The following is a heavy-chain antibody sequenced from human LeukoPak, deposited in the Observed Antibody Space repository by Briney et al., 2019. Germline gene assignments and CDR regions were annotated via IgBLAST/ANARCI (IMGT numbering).Heavy chain of an antibody. J-gene: IGHJ4*02. D-gene: IGHD3-10*01. CDR3: ARVLILWFGVRFDY. Sequence: PSETLSLTCTVSGGSISSSSYYWGWIRQPPGKGLEWIGSIYYSGSTYYNPSLKSRVTISVDTSKNQFSLKLSSVTAADTAVYYCARVLILWFGVRFDYWGQGTLVTVSS. CDR1: GGSISSSSYY. V-gene: IGHV4-39*07. CDR2: IYYSGST.